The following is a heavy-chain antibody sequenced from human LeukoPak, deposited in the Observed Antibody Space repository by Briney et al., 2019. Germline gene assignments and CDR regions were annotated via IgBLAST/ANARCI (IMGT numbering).Heavy chain of an antibody. CDR2: INSDGRTA. CDR3: AKALHSWELLPVFDY. Sequence: RGSLKLSCAASGFTFNEYAMHWVRQVPGKGLEWVSLINSDGRTAYYADSVQGRFTISRDNNKKSLFLQMDSLRTEDTALYYCAKALHSWELLPVFDYWGQGTLVTVSS. CDR1: GFTFNEYA. D-gene: IGHD2-15*01. V-gene: IGHV3-43*02. J-gene: IGHJ4*02.